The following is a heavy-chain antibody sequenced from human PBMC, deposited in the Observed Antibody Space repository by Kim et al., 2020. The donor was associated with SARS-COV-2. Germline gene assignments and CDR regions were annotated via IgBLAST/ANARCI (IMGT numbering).Heavy chain of an antibody. CDR1: GGSISSYY. V-gene: IGHV4-59*08. J-gene: IGHJ3*02. CDR3: ARSKWGYAFDI. Sequence: SETLSLTCTVSGGSISSYYWSWIRQPPGKGLEWIGYISYSGSTNYNPSLKSRVTISLDTSNNQFSLKLSSVTAADTAVYYCARSKWGYAFDIWGQGTMVTVSS. D-gene: IGHD1-26*01. CDR2: ISYSGST.